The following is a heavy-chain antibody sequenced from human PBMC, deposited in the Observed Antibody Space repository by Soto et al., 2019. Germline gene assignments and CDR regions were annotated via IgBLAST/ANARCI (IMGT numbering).Heavy chain of an antibody. CDR1: GSPFD. V-gene: IGHV3-30-3*01. CDR2: IVPDGRNQ. CDR3: ARGPTHGAFDL. Sequence: QVQLVEFGGGVVQPGRSLRLSCVASGSPFDVHWSGQAPGKGPEWVAHIVPDGRNQYWADSVKGRFTGSRDNAKNTVYLQMNSLRTEDTAVYYCARGPTHGAFDLWGQGTMVTVSS. J-gene: IGHJ3*01.